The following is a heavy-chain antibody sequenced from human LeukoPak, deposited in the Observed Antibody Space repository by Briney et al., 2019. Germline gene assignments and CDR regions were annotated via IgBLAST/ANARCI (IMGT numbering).Heavy chain of an antibody. J-gene: IGHJ4*02. V-gene: IGHV3-53*01. CDR2: MYTGGTT. CDR1: GFSVSGTH. Sequence: GGSLRLSCAASGFSVSGTHMSWVRQAPGKGLEWVSAMYTGGTTYYADSVQGRFTISRDNSKNTLYLQMNSLRAEDTAVYYCAKDEATSGGGLASWGQGTLVTVSS. CDR3: AKDEATSGGGLAS. D-gene: IGHD3-16*01.